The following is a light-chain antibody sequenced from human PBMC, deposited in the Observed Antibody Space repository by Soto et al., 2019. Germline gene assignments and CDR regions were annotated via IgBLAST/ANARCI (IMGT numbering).Light chain of an antibody. CDR3: QQYDTWPSIT. CDR2: GAS. Sequence: DIVLTQSPDILSLSPGERATLSCRASQSVRTKLAWYQQKAGQAPRLLIYGASTRATGVSDRFSGSGSGTEYTLTISSLQSEDFAVYYCQQYDTWPSITFGQGHDWRL. CDR1: QSVRTK. V-gene: IGKV3-15*01. J-gene: IGKJ5*01.